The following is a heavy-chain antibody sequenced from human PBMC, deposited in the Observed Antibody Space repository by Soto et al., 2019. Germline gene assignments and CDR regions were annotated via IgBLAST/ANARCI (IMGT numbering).Heavy chain of an antibody. CDR1: GFTFSSYG. V-gene: IGHV3-33*01. J-gene: IGHJ6*02. D-gene: IGHD6-19*01. Sequence: QVQLVESGGGVVQPGRSLRLSCAASGFTFSSYGMHWVRQAPGRGLEWVAVIWYDGSNKYYVDSVKGRFTISRDNSKNTLYLQMNSLRAEDTALYYCARSGGSYSSGWYGGSTYYYGMDVWGQGTTVTVSS. CDR3: ARSGGSYSSGWYGGSTYYYGMDV. CDR2: IWYDGSNK.